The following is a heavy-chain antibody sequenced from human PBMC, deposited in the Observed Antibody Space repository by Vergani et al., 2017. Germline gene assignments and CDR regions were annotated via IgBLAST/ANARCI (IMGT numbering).Heavy chain of an antibody. CDR1: GFTFRYAG. J-gene: IGHJ1*01. CDR3: ATKCCGTPDFQRLYFRE. CDR2: ISYDGTQK. V-gene: IGHV3-30*03. D-gene: IGHD1-1*01. Sequence: QVHLVESGGGVVKPGRSLRLSCVVSGFTFRYAGMHWVRQAPGKGLEWVAVISYDGTQKYYADSVKGRFTISTDNSKSTLYLQINILRTEDTAVYYCATKCCGTPDFQRLYFREWGQGTLVTVSS.